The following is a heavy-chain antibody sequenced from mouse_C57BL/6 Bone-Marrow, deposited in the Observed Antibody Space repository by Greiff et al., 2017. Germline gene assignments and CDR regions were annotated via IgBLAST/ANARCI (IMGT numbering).Heavy chain of an antibody. D-gene: IGHD2-4*01. CDR3: GRAGDYDVYVDV. V-gene: IGHV1-72*01. CDR2: IDPNSCGT. Sequence: QVQLQQPGAELVKPGASVKLSCKASGYTFTSYWLHWVKQRPGRGLEWIGRIDPNSCGTKYNKKFKNKATLTVDKPSSTAYMQLSRLTSEDSAVYYGGRAGDYDVYVDVWGTGNTVTVTS. J-gene: IGHJ1*03. CDR1: GYTFTSYW.